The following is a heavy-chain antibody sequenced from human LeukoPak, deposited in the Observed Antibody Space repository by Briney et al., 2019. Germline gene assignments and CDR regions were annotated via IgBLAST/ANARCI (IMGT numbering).Heavy chain of an antibody. CDR3: ARDSVTGTQGWFDP. Sequence: GGSLRLACAASGFTFSTYWMHWVRQAPGKGLEWVSYISTSNSYIYYADSVKGRFTISRDDAKNSLYLEMNSLRAEDTAVYYCARDSVTGTQGWFDPWGQGTLVTVSS. J-gene: IGHJ5*02. CDR1: GFTFSTYW. V-gene: IGHV3-21*01. D-gene: IGHD6-19*01. CDR2: ISTSNSYI.